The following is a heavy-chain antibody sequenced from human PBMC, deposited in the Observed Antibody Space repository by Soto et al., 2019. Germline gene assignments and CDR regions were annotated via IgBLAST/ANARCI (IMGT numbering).Heavy chain of an antibody. J-gene: IGHJ6*02. D-gene: IGHD3-10*01. CDR2: IWYDGSNK. Sequence: QVQLVESGGGVVQPGRSLRLSCAASGFTFSSYGMHWVRQAPGKGLEWVAVIWYDGSNKYYADSVKGRFTISRDNSKNTLDLQMNSLRAEDTAVYYCASGVGSYYYYYGMDVWGQGTTVTVSS. V-gene: IGHV3-33*01. CDR1: GFTFSSYG. CDR3: ASGVGSYYYYYGMDV.